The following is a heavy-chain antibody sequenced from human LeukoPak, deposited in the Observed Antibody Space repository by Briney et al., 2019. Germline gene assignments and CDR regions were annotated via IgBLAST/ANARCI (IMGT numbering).Heavy chain of an antibody. V-gene: IGHV1-2*02. CDR2: INPNSGGT. CDR1: GYTFTGYY. CDR3: AREVELSHSYMDV. J-gene: IGHJ6*03. Sequence: ASVTVSCKASGYTFTGYYMHWVRQAPGQGLEWMGWINPNSGGTNYAQKFQGRVTMTRDTSISTAYMELSRLRSDDTAVYYCAREVELSHSYMDVWGKGTTVTVSS. D-gene: IGHD3-10*01.